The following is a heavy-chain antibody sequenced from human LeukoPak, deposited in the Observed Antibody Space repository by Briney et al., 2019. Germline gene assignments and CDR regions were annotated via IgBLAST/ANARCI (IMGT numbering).Heavy chain of an antibody. CDR1: TFTFSSYA. CDR2: ISAGADST. D-gene: IGHD4-17*01. J-gene: IGHJ5*01. V-gene: IGHV3-23*01. Sequence: GGSQRLSCAASTFTFSSYAMSWVRQAPGKGLEWVSAISAGADSTYYADYVQGRFTISRDNSKNTLFLQMSGLRAEDTAVYFCARGAYGDYDSWGHGTLVTVSS. CDR3: ARGAYGDYDS.